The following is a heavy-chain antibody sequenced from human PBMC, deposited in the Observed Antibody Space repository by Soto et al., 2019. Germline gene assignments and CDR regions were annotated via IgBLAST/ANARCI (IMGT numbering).Heavy chain of an antibody. CDR2: IYYSGST. CDR1: GGSISSGGYY. V-gene: IGHV4-31*03. CDR3: ARSSGWNLPNWFDP. J-gene: IGHJ5*02. D-gene: IGHD6-19*01. Sequence: SETLSLTCTVSGGSISSGGYYWSWIRQHPGKGLEWIGYIYYSGSTYYNPSLKSRVTISVDTSKNQFSLKLSSVTAADTAVYYCARSSGWNLPNWFDPWGQGTLVTVS.